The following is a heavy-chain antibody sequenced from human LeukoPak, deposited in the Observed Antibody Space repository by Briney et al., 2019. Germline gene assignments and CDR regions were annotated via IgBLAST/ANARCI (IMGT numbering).Heavy chain of an antibody. V-gene: IGHV3-7*01. D-gene: IGHD6-19*01. CDR2: IKQDGSEE. CDR1: GFTFSSYW. J-gene: IGHJ4*02. Sequence: GGSLRLSCAASGFTFSSYWMNWVRQAPGKGLEWVSNIKQDGSEEYYVDSVKGRFTISRDNAKNSRYLQMNGLRAEDTAVYYCARDGFMWLVGYYFDYWGQGPLVTVSS. CDR3: ARDGFMWLVGYYFDY.